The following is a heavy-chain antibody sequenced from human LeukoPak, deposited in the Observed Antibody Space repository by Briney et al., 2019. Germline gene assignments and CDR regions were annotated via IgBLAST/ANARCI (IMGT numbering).Heavy chain of an antibody. CDR2: MNPNSGNT. D-gene: IGHD2-15*01. CDR3: ARGPRYCSGGSCYSEPAEYFQH. J-gene: IGHJ1*01. CDR1: GYTFTSYD. V-gene: IGHV1-8*03. Sequence: ASVKVSCKASGYTFTSYDINWVRQATGQGLEWMGWMNPNSGNTGYAQKFQGRVTITRNTSISTAYMELSSLRSEDTAVYYCARGPRYCSGGSCYSEPAEYFQHWGQGTLVTVSS.